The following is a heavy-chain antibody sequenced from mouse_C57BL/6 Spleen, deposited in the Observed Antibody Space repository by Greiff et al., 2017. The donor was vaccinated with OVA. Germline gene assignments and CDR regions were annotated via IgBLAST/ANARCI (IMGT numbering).Heavy chain of an antibody. V-gene: IGHV5-17*01. Sequence: EVKVVESGGGLVKPGGSLKLSCAASGFTFSDYGMHWVRQAPEKGLEWFAYISSGSSTIYYADTVKGRFTISRETAKNTLFLQMTSLRSEDTAMYYCARQGGPYYYGSPIDYWGQGTTLTVSS. D-gene: IGHD1-1*01. CDR2: ISSGSSTI. J-gene: IGHJ2*01. CDR3: ARQGGPYYYGSPIDY. CDR1: GFTFSDYG.